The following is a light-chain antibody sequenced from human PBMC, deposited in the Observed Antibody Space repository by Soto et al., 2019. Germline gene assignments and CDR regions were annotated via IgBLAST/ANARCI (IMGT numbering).Light chain of an antibody. J-gene: IGLJ1*01. CDR2: RVT. CDR3: FSHGGGASHV. Sequence: LTQPGPVTPSPRQSTTISYTGTSTDVGPYHDGSGYQRYPGKALNLMIYRVTNRSSGVSKRFSGSKTGNAASLTISALQGEHEDDYYCFSHGGGASHVFGTGTKVTGL. V-gene: IGLV2-14*01. CDR1: STDVGPYHD.